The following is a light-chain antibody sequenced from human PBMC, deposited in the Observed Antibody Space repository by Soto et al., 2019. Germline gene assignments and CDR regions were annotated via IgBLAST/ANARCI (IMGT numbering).Light chain of an antibody. V-gene: IGKV3-15*01. CDR1: QNYKNN. Sequence: IGMTEFPATLSLSPGGRANLFCRASQNYKNNLAWYQQKRGQGPRLLIYGASSRATGTPARFSGSGSGTGFTLTISSLQSEDFAIYYCQQYNDWPLTFGGGTKVEIK. CDR3: QQYNDWPLT. CDR2: GAS. J-gene: IGKJ4*01.